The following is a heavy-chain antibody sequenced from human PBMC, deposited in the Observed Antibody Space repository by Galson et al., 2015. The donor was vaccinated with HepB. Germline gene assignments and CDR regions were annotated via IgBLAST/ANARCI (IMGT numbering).Heavy chain of an antibody. V-gene: IGHV5-51*01. CDR3: ARQWSVDYSSDS. J-gene: IGHJ4*02. CDR2: INPGDSDT. CDR1: GYDFTTYW. D-gene: IGHD2-21*01. Sequence: QSGAEVKKPGESLKISCKGSGYDFTTYWIGWVRQMPGRGLEWMGIINPGDSDTRCSPSFQGQVTISADKSINTAYLQWNSLKASDTAMYYCARQWSVDYSSDSWGQGTLVTVSS.